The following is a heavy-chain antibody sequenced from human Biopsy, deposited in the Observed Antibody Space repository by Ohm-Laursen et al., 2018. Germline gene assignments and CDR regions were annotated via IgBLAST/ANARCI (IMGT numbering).Heavy chain of an antibody. D-gene: IGHD3-10*01. CDR3: ATSRGSSGIATIYYYGMDV. J-gene: IGHJ6*02. Sequence: GSLRLSCAASGFTLSSYSMNWVRQTPGKGLEWVSTISSSSDNIYYVDSVKGRFTISRDNAKNSLYLQMNSLRAEDTAVYYCATSRGSSGIATIYYYGMDVWGQGTTVTVSS. V-gene: IGHV3-21*01. CDR1: GFTLSSYS. CDR2: ISSSSDNI.